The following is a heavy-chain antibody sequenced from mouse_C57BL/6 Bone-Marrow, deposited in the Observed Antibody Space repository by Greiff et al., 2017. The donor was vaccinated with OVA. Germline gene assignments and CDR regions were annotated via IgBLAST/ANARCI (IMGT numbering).Heavy chain of an antibody. D-gene: IGHD1-1*01. CDR2: IDPSDSYT. CDR1: GYTFTSYW. Sequence: VQLQQSGAELVMPGASVKLSCKASGYTFTSYWMHWVKQRPGQGLEWIGEIDPSDSYTNYNQKFKGKSTLTVDKSSSTAYMQLSSLTSEDSAVYYCARTVYYYGSSYFFYAMDYWGQGTSVTVSS. J-gene: IGHJ4*01. V-gene: IGHV1-69*01. CDR3: ARTVYYYGSSYFFYAMDY.